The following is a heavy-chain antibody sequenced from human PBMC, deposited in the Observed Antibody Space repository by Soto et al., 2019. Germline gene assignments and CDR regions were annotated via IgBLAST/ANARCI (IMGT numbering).Heavy chain of an antibody. CDR1: GGSFSGYY. Sequence: PSETLSLTCAVYGGSFSGYYWSWIRQPPGKGLEWIGEINHSGSTNYNPSLKSRVTISVDTSKNQFSLKLSSVTAADTAVYYCARGASLGIAARYFDYWGQGTLVTVSS. J-gene: IGHJ4*02. CDR3: ARGASLGIAARYFDY. CDR2: INHSGST. D-gene: IGHD6-6*01. V-gene: IGHV4-34*01.